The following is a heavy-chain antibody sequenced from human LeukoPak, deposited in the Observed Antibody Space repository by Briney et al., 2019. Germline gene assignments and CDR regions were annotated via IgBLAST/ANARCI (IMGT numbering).Heavy chain of an antibody. D-gene: IGHD6-19*01. J-gene: IGHJ6*03. V-gene: IGHV6-1*01. CDR2: TYYRSKWYN. CDR1: GDSVSSNSAA. CDR3: ARGVGSGWYRLYYYYYYYMDV. Sequence: SQTLSLTCAISGDSVSSNSAAWNWIRQSPSRGLEWLGRTYYRSKWYNDYAVSAKSRITINPDTSKNQFSLQLNSVTPEDTAVYYCARGVGSGWYRLYYYYYYYMDVWGKGTTVTVSS.